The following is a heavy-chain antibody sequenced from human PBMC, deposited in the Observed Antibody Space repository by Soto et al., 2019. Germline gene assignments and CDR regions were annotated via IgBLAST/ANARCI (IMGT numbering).Heavy chain of an antibody. J-gene: IGHJ5*02. CDR3: TKGGIYGFDP. Sequence: SETLSLTCAVYGGSFSGYYWTWIRQPPGTGLEWIGEINHSGSTNYNPSLKSRVTISVDRSKNQFSLKLSSVTAADTAVYYCTKGGIYGFDPWGQGTLVTVSS. CDR1: GGSFSGYY. CDR2: INHSGST. D-gene: IGHD2-2*01. V-gene: IGHV4-34*01.